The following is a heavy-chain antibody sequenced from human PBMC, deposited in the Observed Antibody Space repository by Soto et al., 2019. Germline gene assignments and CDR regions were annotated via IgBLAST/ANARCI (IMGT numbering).Heavy chain of an antibody. CDR2: ISYDGSNK. Sequence: QVQLVESGGGVVQPGRSLRLSCAASGFTFSSYAMHWVRQAPGKGLEWVAVISYDGSNKYYADSVKGRFTISRDNSKNTLYLQMNSLRAEDTAVYYCAREHRGDYFGYWGQGTLVTVSS. D-gene: IGHD2-15*01. CDR3: AREHRGDYFGY. V-gene: IGHV3-30-3*01. CDR1: GFTFSSYA. J-gene: IGHJ4*02.